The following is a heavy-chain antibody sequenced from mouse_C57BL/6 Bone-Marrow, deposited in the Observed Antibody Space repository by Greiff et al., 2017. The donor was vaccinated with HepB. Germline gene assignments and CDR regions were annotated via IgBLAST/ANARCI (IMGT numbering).Heavy chain of an antibody. V-gene: IGHV1-81*01. Sequence: QVQLKQSGAELARPGASVKLSCKASGYTFTSYGISWVKQRTGQGLEWIGEIYPRSGNTYYNEKFKGKATLTADKSSSTAYMELRSLTSEDSAVYFCARGELRLRAMDYWGQGTSVTVSS. CDR1: GYTFTSYG. CDR2: IYPRSGNT. J-gene: IGHJ4*01. CDR3: ARGELRLRAMDY. D-gene: IGHD3-2*02.